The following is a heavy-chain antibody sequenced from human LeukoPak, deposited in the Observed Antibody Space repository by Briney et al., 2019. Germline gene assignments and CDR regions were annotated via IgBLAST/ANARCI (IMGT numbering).Heavy chain of an antibody. J-gene: IGHJ4*02. D-gene: IGHD2-8*02. V-gene: IGHV3-30*04. CDR3: AREGGSVLNLYYFDY. CDR2: ISYDGSNK. Sequence: PGRSLRLSCAASGFTFSSYAMHWVRQAPGKGLEWVAVISYDGSNKYYADSVKGRFTISRDNSKNTLYLQMNSLRAEDTAVYYCAREGGSVLNLYYFDYWGQGTLVTVSS. CDR1: GFTFSSYA.